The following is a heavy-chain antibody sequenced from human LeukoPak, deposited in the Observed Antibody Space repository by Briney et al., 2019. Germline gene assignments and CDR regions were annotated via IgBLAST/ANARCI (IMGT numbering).Heavy chain of an antibody. CDR3: AKGQQWLDSYFDY. J-gene: IGHJ4*02. V-gene: IGHV3-30*18. CDR2: ISYDGSNK. CDR1: GFTFDDYA. Sequence: GGSLRLSCAASGFTFDDYAMHWVRQAPGKGLEWVAVISYDGSNKYYADSVKGRFTISRDNSKNTLYLQMNSLRTEDTAVYFCAKGQQWLDSYFDYWGQGTLVTVSS. D-gene: IGHD6-19*01.